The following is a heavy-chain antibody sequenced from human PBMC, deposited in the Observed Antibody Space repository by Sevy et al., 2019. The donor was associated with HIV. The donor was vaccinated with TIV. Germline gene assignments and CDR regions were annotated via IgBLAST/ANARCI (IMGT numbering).Heavy chain of an antibody. Sequence: GGSLRLSCAASGFTFSSYSMNWVRQAPGKGLEWVSSISSSSSYIYYADSVKGRFTISRDNAKNSLYLQMSSLRAEDTAVYYCARAYTSFSSGWYKDYYGMDVWGQGTTVTVSS. CDR3: ARAYTSFSSGWYKDYYGMDV. CDR2: ISSSSSYI. D-gene: IGHD6-19*01. CDR1: GFTFSSYS. J-gene: IGHJ6*02. V-gene: IGHV3-21*01.